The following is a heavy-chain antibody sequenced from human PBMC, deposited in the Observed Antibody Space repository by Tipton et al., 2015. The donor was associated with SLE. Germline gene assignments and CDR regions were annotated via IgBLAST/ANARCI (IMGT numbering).Heavy chain of an antibody. D-gene: IGHD4-11*01. J-gene: IGHJ4*02. Sequence: SLRLSCAASGFTFSSYAMSWVRQAPGEGLEWISYISNSGHTIYHADSVKGRFTISRDNAKNSLYLQMNSLRADDTAVYYCAREHQPTVTTFDYWGQGTLVTVSS. CDR1: GFTFSSYA. V-gene: IGHV3-48*03. CDR3: AREHQPTVTTFDY. CDR2: ISNSGHTI.